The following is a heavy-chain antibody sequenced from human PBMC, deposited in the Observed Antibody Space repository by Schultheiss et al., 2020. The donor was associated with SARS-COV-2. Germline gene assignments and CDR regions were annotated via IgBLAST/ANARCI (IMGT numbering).Heavy chain of an antibody. CDR1: GYTFTSYG. CDR2: ISAYNGNT. D-gene: IGHD2-2*01. V-gene: IGHV1-18*01. Sequence: ASVKVSCKASGYTFTSYGISWVRQAPGQGLEWMGWISAYNGNTNFAQKFQGWVTMTRDTSISTAYMELSSLRSEDTAVYYCARDRLKVVPAAIVDYWGQGTLVTVSS. CDR3: ARDRLKVVPAAIVDY. J-gene: IGHJ4*02.